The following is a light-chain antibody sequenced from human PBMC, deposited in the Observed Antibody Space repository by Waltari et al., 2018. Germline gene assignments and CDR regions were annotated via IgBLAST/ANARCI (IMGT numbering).Light chain of an antibody. CDR3: YSAADKNLI. CDR2: KDN. J-gene: IGLJ2*01. CDR1: VLAKKY. Sequence: SYELTQPSSVSVSPGQTARITCSGDVLAKKYARWFQQRPGQAPVLIFYKDNERPSGIPERFSGSSSGTTVTLTISGAQVEDEADYYCYSAADKNLIFGGGTKLTVL. V-gene: IGLV3-27*01.